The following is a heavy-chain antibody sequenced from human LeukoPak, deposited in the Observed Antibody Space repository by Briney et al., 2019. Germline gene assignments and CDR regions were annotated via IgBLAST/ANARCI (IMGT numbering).Heavy chain of an antibody. Sequence: GGSLRLSCAASGFTFSSYSMNWVRQAPGKGLEWVSSISSSSSYIYYADSVKGRFTISRDNAKNSLYLQISCLRAEDTAIYYCARRGLYDSSGYDYWGQGTLVTVSS. D-gene: IGHD3-22*01. CDR3: ARRGLYDSSGYDY. CDR2: ISSSSSYI. J-gene: IGHJ4*02. CDR1: GFTFSSYS. V-gene: IGHV3-21*01.